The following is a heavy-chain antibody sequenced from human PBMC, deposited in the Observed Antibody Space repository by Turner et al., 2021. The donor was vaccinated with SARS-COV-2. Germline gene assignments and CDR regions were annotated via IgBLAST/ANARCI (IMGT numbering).Heavy chain of an antibody. CDR1: GGSISSSIYY. CDR3: ARQRLVVVPAAIINGMDV. Sequence: QLQLQESGPGLVKPSETLSPTCTVPGGSISSSIYYWGWIRQPPGKGLEWIGSICYSGSTHYNPSLKSRVTISVDTSKNQFSLKLSSVTAADTAVYYCARQRLVVVPAAIINGMDVWGQGTTVTVSS. CDR2: ICYSGST. J-gene: IGHJ6*02. D-gene: IGHD2-2*01. V-gene: IGHV4-39*01.